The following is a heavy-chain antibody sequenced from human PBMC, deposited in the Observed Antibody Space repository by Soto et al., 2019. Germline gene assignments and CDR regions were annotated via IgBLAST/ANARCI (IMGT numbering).Heavy chain of an antibody. J-gene: IGHJ5*02. Sequence: GGSLRLSCVASGFAFSGYAMHWVRQAPGRGLEWVAMISHDGSDEKYVDSVKGRFTISRDNSRGTLHVQMTSLRVEDTAVYYCAKEDEHGYYGHFDPWGQGTLVTVSS. V-gene: IGHV3-30*18. CDR3: AKEDEHGYYGHFDP. CDR2: ISHDGSDE. CDR1: GFAFSGYA. D-gene: IGHD1-26*01.